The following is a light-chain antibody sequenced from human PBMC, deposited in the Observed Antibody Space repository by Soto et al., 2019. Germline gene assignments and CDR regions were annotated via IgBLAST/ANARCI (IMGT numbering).Light chain of an antibody. CDR2: DVT. J-gene: IGLJ2*01. Sequence: QSALTQPASVSGSPGQSITISCTGSSSDIGGYNYVSWYQQHPGKAPKLIIYDVTYRPSGLSYRFSASKSGSTASLTISGPQPEDEADYYCSSYSGSTTHILFGGGIKLTVL. CDR3: SSYSGSTTHIL. CDR1: SSDIGGYNY. V-gene: IGLV2-14*01.